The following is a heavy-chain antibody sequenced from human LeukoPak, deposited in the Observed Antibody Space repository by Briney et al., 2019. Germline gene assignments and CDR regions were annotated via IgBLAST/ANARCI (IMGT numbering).Heavy chain of an antibody. V-gene: IGHV3-21*01. CDR1: GFTFSSYS. CDR2: ISSTGSYI. Sequence: GGSLRLSCAASGFTFSSYSMDWVRQAPGKGLQWVSSISSTGSYIYYADSMKGRFTISRDNAKNSLYLQMDSLRAEDTAVYYCARVEAWQWLARLDPSPFDHWGQRTLVTVSS. J-gene: IGHJ4*02. D-gene: IGHD6-19*01. CDR3: ARVEAWQWLARLDPSPFDH.